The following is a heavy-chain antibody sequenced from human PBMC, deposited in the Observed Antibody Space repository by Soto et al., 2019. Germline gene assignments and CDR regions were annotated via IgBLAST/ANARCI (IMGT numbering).Heavy chain of an antibody. J-gene: IGHJ3*02. V-gene: IGHV1-46*03. Sequence: ASVKVSCKASGYTFTSYYMHWVRQAPGQGLEWMGIINPSGGGTSYAQKFQGRVTMTRDTSTSTVYMELSSLRSEDTAGYYCAIIAPASAFDIWGQGTMVTVSS. CDR3: AIIAPASAFDI. D-gene: IGHD3-16*02. CDR2: INPSGGGT. CDR1: GYTFTSYY.